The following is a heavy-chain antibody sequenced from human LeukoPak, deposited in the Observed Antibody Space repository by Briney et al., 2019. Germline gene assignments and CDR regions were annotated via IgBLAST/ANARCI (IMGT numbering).Heavy chain of an antibody. CDR3: AKLHGYNSDY. V-gene: IGHV3-11*04. D-gene: IGHD5-24*01. CDR2: ISTSGTTM. CDR1: GFTFSDYY. J-gene: IGHJ4*02. Sequence: TGGSLRLSCAASGFTFSDYYMSWIRQAPGKGLEWVSYISTSGTTMYYADSVKGRFTISRDNAKNSLYLQMNSLRAEDTAVYYCAKLHGYNSDYWGQGTLVTVSS.